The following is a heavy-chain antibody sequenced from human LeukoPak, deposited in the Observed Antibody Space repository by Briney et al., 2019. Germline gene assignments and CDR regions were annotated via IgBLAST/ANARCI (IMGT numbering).Heavy chain of an antibody. CDR1: GFTFSNYV. CDR3: ARVRNPYYLDNSAYAFGY. Sequence: PGGSLTLSCAASGFTFSNYVLSWVRQPPGKGLEWVSTFTACCGSTFYAASVKGRFTISRDNSKNTLFLQMDRLRAEDTAVYYCARVRNPYYLDNSAYAFGYWGQGTLVTVSS. V-gene: IGHV3-23*01. CDR2: FTACCGST. J-gene: IGHJ4*02. D-gene: IGHD3-22*01.